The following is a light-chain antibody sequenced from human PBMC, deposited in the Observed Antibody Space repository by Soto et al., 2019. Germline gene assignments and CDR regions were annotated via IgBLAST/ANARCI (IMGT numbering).Light chain of an antibody. V-gene: IGKV3-20*01. J-gene: IGKJ1*01. CDR1: QSVSSNY. CDR2: GAS. Sequence: ESVLTQSPGTLSLSPGERATLSCRASQSVSSNYLAWYQQKPGPAPRLLIYGASTRATGIPDRFSGSGSGTDFTLTISSLEPEDFAVYYCQQYGSSPTWTFGQGTKVEIK. CDR3: QQYGSSPTWT.